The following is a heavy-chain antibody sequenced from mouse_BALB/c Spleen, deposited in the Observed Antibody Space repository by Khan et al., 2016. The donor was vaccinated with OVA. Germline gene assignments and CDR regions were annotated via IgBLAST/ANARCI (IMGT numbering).Heavy chain of an antibody. CDR2: INPYNGFT. CDR1: GYLFTDYT. CDR3: ARGNYDGSNSWFAY. J-gene: IGHJ3*01. Sequence: EVQLQQSGPELVKPGASMKISCKASGYLFTDYTMNWVKQSHGKNLEWIGLINPYNGFTSYNQKFKGKATLTVDKSSSTAYMELLSLTSEDSAVYYCARGNYDGSNSWFAYWGQGTLVTVSA. D-gene: IGHD1-1*01. V-gene: IGHV1-18*01.